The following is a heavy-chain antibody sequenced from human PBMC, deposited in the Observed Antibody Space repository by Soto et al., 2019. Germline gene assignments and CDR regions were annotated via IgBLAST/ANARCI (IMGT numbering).Heavy chain of an antibody. CDR2: IIPMFGTP. V-gene: IGHV1-69*13. J-gene: IGHJ4*02. D-gene: IGHD3-22*01. Sequence: SVKVSCKASVGTFSKYSISWVRQAPGQGLEWMGGIIPMFGTPNYARKFEGRVTITADESTSTTYMELSSLRSEDTAVYYCARQFDYDISGYYYAYWGQGTLVTVSS. CDR3: ARQFDYDISGYYYAY. CDR1: VGTFSKYS.